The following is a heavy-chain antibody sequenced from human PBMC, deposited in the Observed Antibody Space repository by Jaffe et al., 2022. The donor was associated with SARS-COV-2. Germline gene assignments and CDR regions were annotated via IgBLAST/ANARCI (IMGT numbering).Heavy chain of an antibody. Sequence: EVQLLESGGGLVQPGGSLRLSCAASGFTLSSNAMNWVRQAPGKGLEWVSVIGGDGRTYYADSVKGRFTISRDNSKNMLYLQMNSLRAEDTAVYYCAKETGYSGRSGFDYWGQGTLVTVSS. D-gene: IGHD1-26*01. CDR2: IGGDGRT. CDR1: GFTLSSNA. J-gene: IGHJ4*02. V-gene: IGHV3-23*01. CDR3: AKETGYSGRSGFDY.